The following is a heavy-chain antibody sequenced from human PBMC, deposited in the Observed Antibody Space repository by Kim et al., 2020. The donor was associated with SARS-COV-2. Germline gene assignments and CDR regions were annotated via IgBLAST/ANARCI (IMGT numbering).Heavy chain of an antibody. V-gene: IGHV3-23*01. Sequence: ADSVKGRFTISRDNSKNTLYLQMNSLRAEDTAVYYCAKDLGVVVITFWFDPWGQGTLVTVSS. D-gene: IGHD3-22*01. CDR3: AKDLGVVVITFWFDP. J-gene: IGHJ5*02.